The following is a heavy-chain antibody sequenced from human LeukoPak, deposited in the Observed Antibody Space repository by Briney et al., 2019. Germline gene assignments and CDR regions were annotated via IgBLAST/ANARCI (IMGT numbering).Heavy chain of an antibody. CDR3: ARGHGYYDILTGYQNFDY. V-gene: IGHV1-18*01. Sequence: GASVKVSCKASGYTFTSYGISWVRQAPGQGLEWMGWISAYNGNTNYAQKLQGRVTMTTDTSTSTAYMELRSLRSDDTAVYYCARGHGYYDILTGYQNFDYWGQGTLVTVSS. CDR1: GYTFTSYG. D-gene: IGHD3-9*01. CDR2: ISAYNGNT. J-gene: IGHJ4*02.